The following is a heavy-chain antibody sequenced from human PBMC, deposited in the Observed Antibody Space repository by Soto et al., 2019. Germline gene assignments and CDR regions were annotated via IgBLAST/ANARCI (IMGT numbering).Heavy chain of an antibody. Sequence: ASVKVSCKASGYTFAFYFIHWVRQAPGHGLEWMGTINPTGGPTSYAQKFQGRVTMTRDTSTITVYMELTSLTYDDTAVYYCTRAEEMATIRFEHWGQGTLVTVSS. CDR1: GYTFAFYF. CDR2: INPTGGPT. CDR3: TRAEEMATIRFEH. V-gene: IGHV1-46*01. J-gene: IGHJ4*02.